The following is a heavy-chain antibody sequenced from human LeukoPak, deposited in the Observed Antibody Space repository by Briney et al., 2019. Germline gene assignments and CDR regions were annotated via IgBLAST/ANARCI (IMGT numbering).Heavy chain of an antibody. CDR3: AKDLGYSGYVDY. J-gene: IGHJ4*02. CDR1: GFTFSSYG. CDR2: ISYDGSNK. Sequence: GGSLRLSCAASGFTFSSYGMHWVRQAPGKGLEWVAVISYDGSNKYYADSVKGRFTISRDNSKNTLYLQTNSLRAEDTAVYYCAKDLGYSGYVDYWGQGTLVTVSS. V-gene: IGHV3-30*18. D-gene: IGHD5-12*01.